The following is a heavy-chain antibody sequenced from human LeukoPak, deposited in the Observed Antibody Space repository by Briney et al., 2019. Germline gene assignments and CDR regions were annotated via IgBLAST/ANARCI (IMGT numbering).Heavy chain of an antibody. D-gene: IGHD3-10*01. Sequence: SQTLSLTCAVSGGSISSGGYSWSWIRQPPGKGLEWIGYIYHSGSTNYNPSLKSRVTISVDTSKNQFSLKLSSVTAADTAVYYCARSRLLWFRELLYDYWGQGTLVTVSS. CDR2: IYHSGST. V-gene: IGHV4-30-2*01. CDR3: ARSRLLWFRELLYDY. CDR1: GGSISSGGYS. J-gene: IGHJ4*02.